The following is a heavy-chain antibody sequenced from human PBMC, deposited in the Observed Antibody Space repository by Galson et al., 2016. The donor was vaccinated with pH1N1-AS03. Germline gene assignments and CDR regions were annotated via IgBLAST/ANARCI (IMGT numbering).Heavy chain of an antibody. CDR1: GFIFSTHA. CDR3: VRRSPWGTGGTFYFDF. CDR2: MSGSGGDT. J-gene: IGHJ4*02. Sequence: SCAASGFIFSTHAMSWVRQAQGKGLEWVSSMSGSGGDTYYGDTVNGRFTIPRDNSRNTVYLQMNRLRAEDTAVDYCVRRSPWGTGGTFYFDFCGQGTLVAVSS. D-gene: IGHD4-23*01. V-gene: IGHV3-23*01.